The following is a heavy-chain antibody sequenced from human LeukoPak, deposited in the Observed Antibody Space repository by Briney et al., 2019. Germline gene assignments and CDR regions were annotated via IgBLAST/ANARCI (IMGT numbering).Heavy chain of an antibody. Sequence: GGSLRLSCAASGFTFSSYWMHWVRQAPGKGLVWVSRINSDGSSTSYADSVKGRFTISRDNAKNTLYLQMNSLRAEDTAVYYCAREVGATSFDHWGQGTLVTVSS. J-gene: IGHJ4*02. CDR2: INSDGSST. CDR3: AREVGATSFDH. D-gene: IGHD1-26*01. CDR1: GFTFSSYW. V-gene: IGHV3-74*01.